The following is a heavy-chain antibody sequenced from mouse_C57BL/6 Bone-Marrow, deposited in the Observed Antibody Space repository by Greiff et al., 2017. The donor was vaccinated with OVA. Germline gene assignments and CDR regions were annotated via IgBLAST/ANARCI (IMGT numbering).Heavy chain of an antibody. D-gene: IGHD1-1*01. Sequence: EVQLQQSGAELVRPGASVKLSCTASGFNIKDDYMHWVKQRPEQGLEWIGWIDPENGDTEYASKFQGKATITADTSSNTAYLQLSSLTSEDTAVYYCTTTVVATPWGQGTTLTVSS. V-gene: IGHV14-4*01. CDR1: GFNIKDDY. CDR2: IDPENGDT. J-gene: IGHJ2*01. CDR3: TTTVVATP.